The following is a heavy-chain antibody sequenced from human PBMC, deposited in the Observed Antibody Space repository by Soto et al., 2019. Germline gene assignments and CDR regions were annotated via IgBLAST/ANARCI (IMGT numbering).Heavy chain of an antibody. CDR1: GGSISSSSYY. CDR3: ARRTYDYGDYVDWYFDL. Sequence: QLQLQESGPGLVKPSETLSLTCTVSGGSISSSSYYWGWIRQPPGKGLEWIGSIYYSGSTYYNPSLKSRVTISVDTSKNQFSLKLSSVTAADTAVYYCARRTYDYGDYVDWYFDLWGRGTLVTVSS. V-gene: IGHV4-39*01. CDR2: IYYSGST. J-gene: IGHJ2*01. D-gene: IGHD4-17*01.